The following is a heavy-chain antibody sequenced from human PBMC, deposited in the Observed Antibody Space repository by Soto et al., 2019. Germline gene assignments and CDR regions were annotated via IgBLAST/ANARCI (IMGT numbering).Heavy chain of an antibody. D-gene: IGHD3-3*01. Sequence: PGGSLRLSCVASGFSFSNYNMNWVHQAPGKGLEWVSYITDSSDTVHYADSVRGQFTISRDNAESSLYLQMNSLRDEDTAVYFCARDFGHGYYLDYWGRGTLVTVSS. J-gene: IGHJ4*02. CDR3: ARDFGHGYYLDY. CDR1: GFSFSNYN. V-gene: IGHV3-48*02. CDR2: ITDSSDTV.